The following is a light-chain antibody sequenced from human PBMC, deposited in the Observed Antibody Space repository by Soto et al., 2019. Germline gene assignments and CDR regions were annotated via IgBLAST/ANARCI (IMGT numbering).Light chain of an antibody. CDR2: AAS. CDR3: QRSYSTPFT. J-gene: IGKJ3*01. Sequence: DIQMTQSPSSLSASVGDRVTITCRASQSISSYLNWYQQKPGKAPKLLIYAASTLQRGVPSRFSGSGFGTDFTLTISSLQPEDFATYYCQRSYSTPFTFGPGTKVDIK. CDR1: QSISSY. V-gene: IGKV1-39*01.